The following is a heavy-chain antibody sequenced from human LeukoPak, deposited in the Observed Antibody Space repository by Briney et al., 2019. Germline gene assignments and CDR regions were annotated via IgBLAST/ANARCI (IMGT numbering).Heavy chain of an antibody. Sequence: ASVNVSCQASRGTFISYAISWVRQPPGQGLEWMGRIIPIFGIANYAQKFQGRVTITADKSTSTAYMELSSLRSEDTAVYYCARVNGDFDYWGQGTLVTVSS. J-gene: IGHJ4*02. CDR2: IIPIFGIA. D-gene: IGHD4-17*01. CDR3: ARVNGDFDY. V-gene: IGHV1-69*04. CDR1: RGTFISYA.